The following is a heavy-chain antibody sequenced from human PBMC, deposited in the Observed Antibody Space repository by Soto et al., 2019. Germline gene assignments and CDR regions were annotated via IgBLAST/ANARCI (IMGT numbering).Heavy chain of an antibody. V-gene: IGHV1-2*02. Sequence: ASVKVSCKTSGYTFTDYHTHWLRQAPGQGLEWMGWVIPSSGATRYAQMFQGRVTMTRDTSISTAYMELSRLTSDDTAVYYCARCGGGRGIVVVPAAISSSPADGMDVWGQGTTVTVSS. CDR3: ARCGGGRGIVVVPAAISSSPADGMDV. J-gene: IGHJ6*02. CDR2: VIPSSGAT. CDR1: GYTFTDYH. D-gene: IGHD2-2*01.